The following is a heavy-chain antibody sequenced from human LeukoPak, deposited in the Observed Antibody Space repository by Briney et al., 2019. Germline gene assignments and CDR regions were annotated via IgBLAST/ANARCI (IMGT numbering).Heavy chain of an antibody. J-gene: IGHJ4*02. CDR2: IYYSGST. D-gene: IGHD3-9*01. V-gene: IGHV4-59*01. CDR1: GGSISSYY. Sequence: PSETLSLTCTVSGGSISSYYWSWIRQPPGKGLEWIGYIYYSGSTNYNPSLKSRVTISVDTSKNQFSLKLSSVTAADTAVYYCARERGQGGGDILTGHLDYWGQGTLVTVSS. CDR3: ARERGQGGGDILTGHLDY.